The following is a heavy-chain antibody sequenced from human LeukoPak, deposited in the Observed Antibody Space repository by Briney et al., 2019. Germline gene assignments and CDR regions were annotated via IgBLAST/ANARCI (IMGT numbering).Heavy chain of an antibody. Sequence: GRPLRLSCAASGFSFTMYGIHWVRQAPGKGLEWVAVISTDGNNEYYANSVKGRFTISRDNSKNTLYLQMTSLRTEDTAVYYCAKDQIGWAPGYVSGPLDQWGQGTLVTVSS. D-gene: IGHD6-19*01. CDR2: ISTDGNNE. CDR3: AKDQIGWAPGYVSGPLDQ. J-gene: IGHJ4*02. V-gene: IGHV3-30*18. CDR1: GFSFTMYG.